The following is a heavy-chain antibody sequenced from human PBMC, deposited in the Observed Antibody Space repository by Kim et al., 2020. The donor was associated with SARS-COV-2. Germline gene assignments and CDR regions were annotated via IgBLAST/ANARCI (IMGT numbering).Heavy chain of an antibody. V-gene: IGHV4-4*02. CDR3: ARTPDYYYGMDV. CDR2: T. Sequence: TNYNPSLKSRVTISVDKSTNQFSLKLTSVTAADTAVYYCARTPDYYYGMDVWGQGTTVTVSS. J-gene: IGHJ6*02.